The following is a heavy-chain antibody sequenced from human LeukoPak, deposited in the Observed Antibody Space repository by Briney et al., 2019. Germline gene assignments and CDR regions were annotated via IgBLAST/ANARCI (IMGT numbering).Heavy chain of an antibody. Sequence: RASVKVSCKASGYTFTGYYMHWVRQAPGQGLEWMGWINPNSGGTNYAQKFQGRVTMTRDTSISTAYMELSRLRSDDTAVYYCARDLGHGSGSLNWSDPWGQGTLVTVSS. D-gene: IGHD3-10*01. CDR2: INPNSGGT. CDR1: GYTFTGYY. CDR3: ARDLGHGSGSLNWSDP. J-gene: IGHJ5*02. V-gene: IGHV1-2*02.